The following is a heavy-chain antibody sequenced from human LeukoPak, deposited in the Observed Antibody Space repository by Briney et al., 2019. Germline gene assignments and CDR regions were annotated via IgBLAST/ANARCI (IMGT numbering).Heavy chain of an antibody. D-gene: IGHD6-19*01. CDR2: ISSSSSYI. Sequence: GGSLRLSCAASGFTFSSYSMNWVRQAPGKGLEWVSSISSSSSYIYYADSVKGRFTISRDNAKNSLYLQMNSLRAEDTAVYYCARTPLAVAGLRNWGQGTLVTVSS. J-gene: IGHJ4*02. CDR1: GFTFSSYS. V-gene: IGHV3-21*01. CDR3: ARTPLAVAGLRN.